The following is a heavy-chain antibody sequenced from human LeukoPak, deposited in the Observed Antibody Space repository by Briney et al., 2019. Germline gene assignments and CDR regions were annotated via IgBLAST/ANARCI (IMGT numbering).Heavy chain of an antibody. Sequence: SETLSLTCTVSGGSISSSSYYWGWIRQPPGKGLEWIGSIYYSGSTYYNPSLKSRVTISVDTSKNQFSLKLSSVTAADTAVYYCARKGDIWSGYYQTTCDYWGQGTLVTVSS. CDR3: ARKGDIWSGYYQTTCDY. CDR2: IYYSGST. D-gene: IGHD3-3*01. V-gene: IGHV4-39*01. CDR1: GGSISSSSYY. J-gene: IGHJ4*02.